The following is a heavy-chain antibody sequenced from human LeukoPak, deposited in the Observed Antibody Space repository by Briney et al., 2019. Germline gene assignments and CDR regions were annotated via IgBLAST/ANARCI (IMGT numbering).Heavy chain of an antibody. CDR3: ARDAGSGWYKHVDY. CDR1: GYTFTSYD. J-gene: IGHJ4*02. CDR2: MNPNSGNT. D-gene: IGHD6-19*01. V-gene: IGHV1-8*01. Sequence: GASVKVSCKASGYTFTSYDINWVRQATGQGLEWMGWMNPNSGNTGYAQKFQGRVTMTRNTSISTAYMELSRLRSDDTAVYYCARDAGSGWYKHVDYWGQGTLVTVSS.